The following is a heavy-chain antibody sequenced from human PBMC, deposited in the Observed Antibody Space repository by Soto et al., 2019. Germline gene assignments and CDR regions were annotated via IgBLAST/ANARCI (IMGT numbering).Heavy chain of an antibody. CDR3: ARVRGTPYGMDV. CDR1: GFTFSSYG. J-gene: IGHJ6*02. CDR2: IWYDGSNK. D-gene: IGHD2-15*01. V-gene: IGHV3-33*01. Sequence: PGGSLRLSCAATGFTFSSYGMHWVRRAPGKGLEWVAVIWYDGSNKYYADSVKGRFTISRDNSKNTLYLQMNSLRAEDTAVYYCARVRGTPYGMDVWGQGTTVTVSS.